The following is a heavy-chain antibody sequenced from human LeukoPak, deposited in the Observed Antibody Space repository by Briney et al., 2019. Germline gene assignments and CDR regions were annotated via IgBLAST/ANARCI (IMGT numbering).Heavy chain of an antibody. D-gene: IGHD3-10*01. CDR2: ISAYNGNT. J-gene: IGHJ4*02. CDR3: ARDSSASRWFKPFHYSDY. Sequence: ASVKVSCKASGYTFTSYGISWVRQAPGQGLEWMGWISAYNGNTNYAQKLQGRVTMTTDTSTSTAYMELRSLRSDDTAVYYCARDSSASRWFKPFHYSDYWGQGTLVTVSS. CDR1: GYTFTSYG. V-gene: IGHV1-18*04.